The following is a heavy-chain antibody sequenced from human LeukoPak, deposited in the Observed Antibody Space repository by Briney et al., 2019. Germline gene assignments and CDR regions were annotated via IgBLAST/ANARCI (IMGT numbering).Heavy chain of an antibody. CDR1: GGTFSSYA. CDR2: IIPIFGTA. V-gene: IGHV1-69*13. Sequence: ASVKVSCKASGGTFSSYAISWVRQAPGQGLEWMGGIIPIFGTANYAQKFQGRVTITADESTSTAYVELSSLRSEDTAVYYCAREGPPRLEWELLGNYYYYYGMDVWGQGTTVTVSS. J-gene: IGHJ6*02. D-gene: IGHD1-26*01. CDR3: AREGPPRLEWELLGNYYYYYGMDV.